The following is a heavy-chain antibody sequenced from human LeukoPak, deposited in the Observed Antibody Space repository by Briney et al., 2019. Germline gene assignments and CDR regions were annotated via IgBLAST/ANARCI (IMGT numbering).Heavy chain of an antibody. Sequence: PSETLSLTCAVYGVSFSGYYWSWIRQPPGKGLGWIGEINHSGSTNYNPSLKSRVTISVDTSKNQFSLKMSSVTAADPAVYYCARHYGPWGQGTLVTVSS. V-gene: IGHV4-34*01. CDR2: INHSGST. CDR3: ARHYGP. D-gene: IGHD3-16*01. CDR1: GVSFSGYY. J-gene: IGHJ5*02.